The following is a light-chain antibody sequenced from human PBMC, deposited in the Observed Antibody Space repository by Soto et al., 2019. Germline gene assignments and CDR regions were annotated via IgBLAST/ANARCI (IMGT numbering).Light chain of an antibody. Sequence: QSALIQPASVSGSPGQSITISCTGTSSDVGGYNYVSWYQQHPGRAPKLMIYEVSNRPSGVSNRFSGSKSGNTASLTLSGLQAEDEADYYCSSYTSSSPYVFGTGTKVTVL. CDR3: SSYTSSSPYV. CDR2: EVS. V-gene: IGLV2-14*01. CDR1: SSDVGGYNY. J-gene: IGLJ1*01.